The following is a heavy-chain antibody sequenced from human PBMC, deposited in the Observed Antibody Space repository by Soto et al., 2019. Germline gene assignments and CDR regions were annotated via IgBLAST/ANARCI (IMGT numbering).Heavy chain of an antibody. V-gene: IGHV1-69*01. J-gene: IGHJ5*02. CDR3: ARDRRCSSTSCPGGWFDP. CDR1: GGTFSSYA. CDR2: IIPIFGTA. Sequence: QVQLVQSGGEVKKPGSSVKVSCKASGGTFSSYAISWVRQAPGQGLEWMGGIIPIFGTANYAQKFQGRVTITADESTSTAYMELSSLRSEDTAVYYCARDRRCSSTSCPGGWFDPWGQGTLVTVSS. D-gene: IGHD2-2*01.